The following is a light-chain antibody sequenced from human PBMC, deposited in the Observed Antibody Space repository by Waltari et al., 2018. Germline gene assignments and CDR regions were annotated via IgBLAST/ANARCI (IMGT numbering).Light chain of an antibody. CDR2: DVT. CDR1: SSDVGRSHY. V-gene: IGLV2-14*03. Sequence: QSALSQPASVSGSPGQSIAISCPGTSSDVGRSHYVSWYQHQPCKAPKLMISDVTKRPSGVSDRFSGSKSGNTASLTISGLQAADEADYYCSSYTSGSTVVFGGGTKLTVL. CDR3: SSYTSGSTVV. J-gene: IGLJ3*02.